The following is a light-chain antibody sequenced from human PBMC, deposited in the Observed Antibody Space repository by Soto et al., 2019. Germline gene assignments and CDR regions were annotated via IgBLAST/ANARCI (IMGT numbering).Light chain of an antibody. V-gene: IGKV1-5*01. CDR2: DAS. Sequence: DIQLISTHSKLAASVRGIDLGACRASQSISSWLAWYQQKPGKAPKLLIYDASSLESGVPSRFCGSGSGTEITRTICSLQPEDFATYYCQQYKSYSTVGQGTKVDIK. CDR1: QSISSW. J-gene: IGKJ1*01. CDR3: QQYKSYST.